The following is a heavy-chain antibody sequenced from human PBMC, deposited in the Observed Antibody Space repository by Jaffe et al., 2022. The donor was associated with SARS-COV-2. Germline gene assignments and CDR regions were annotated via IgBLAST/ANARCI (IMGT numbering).Heavy chain of an antibody. J-gene: IGHJ6*02. Sequence: QVQLVQSGAEVKKPGSSVKVSCKASGGTFSSYTISWVRQAPGQGLEWMGRIIPILGIANYAQKFQGRVTITADKSTSTAYMELSSLRSEDTAVYYCARSPRGSPGGMDVWGQGTTVTVSS. CDR3: ARSPRGSPGGMDV. V-gene: IGHV1-69*02. D-gene: IGHD1-26*01. CDR2: IIPILGIA. CDR1: GGTFSSYT.